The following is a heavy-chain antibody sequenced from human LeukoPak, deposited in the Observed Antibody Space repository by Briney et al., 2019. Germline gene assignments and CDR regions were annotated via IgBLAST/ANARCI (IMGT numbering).Heavy chain of an antibody. V-gene: IGHV3-74*01. D-gene: IGHD3-10*02. CDR3: IRETHVGLHLEY. J-gene: IGHJ4*02. CDR2: INTDGRVT. CDR1: GFTFTTYW. Sequence: GGSLSPSCAPSGFTFTTYWMHWVRQVPGKGLVWVARINTDGRVTTYADSVKGRFTVSRDNAENTLYLQMSNLRPEDTAVYYCIRETHVGLHLEYWGQGTLATVTS.